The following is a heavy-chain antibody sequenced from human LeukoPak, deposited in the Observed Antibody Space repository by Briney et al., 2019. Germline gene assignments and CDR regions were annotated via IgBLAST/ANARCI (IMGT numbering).Heavy chain of an antibody. CDR3: AELGITMIGGV. D-gene: IGHD3-10*02. V-gene: IGHV3-48*03. J-gene: IGHJ6*04. CDR2: ISSSGSTI. Sequence: GGSLRLSCAASGFTFSSYEMNWARQAPGKGLEWVSYISSSGSTIYYVDSVKGRFTISRDNAKNSLYLQMNSLRAEDTAVYYCAELGITMIGGVWGKGTTVTISS. CDR1: GFTFSSYE.